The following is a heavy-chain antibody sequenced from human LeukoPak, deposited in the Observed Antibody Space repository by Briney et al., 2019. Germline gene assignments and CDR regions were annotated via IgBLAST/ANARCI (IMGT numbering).Heavy chain of an antibody. CDR1: GGSISSGDYY. J-gene: IGHJ1*01. Sequence: SQTLSLTCTVSGGSISSGDYYWSWIRQPPGKGLEWLGYIYYSGSTYYNPSLKSRVTISVDTSKNQFSLKLSSVTAADTAVYYSAGAYCGGDCYNPYFQHWGQGTLVTVSS. CDR3: AGAYCGGDCYNPYFQH. D-gene: IGHD2-21*01. V-gene: IGHV4-30-4*08. CDR2: IYYSGST.